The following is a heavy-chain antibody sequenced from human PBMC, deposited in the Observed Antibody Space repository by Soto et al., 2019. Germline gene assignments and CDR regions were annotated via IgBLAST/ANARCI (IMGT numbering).Heavy chain of an antibody. CDR3: ATGGDCVGYTCNTENDAFDI. Sequence: QVQLVQSGAEVKKPGSSVKVSCKASGGTFNSYAFSWVRQAPGQGLEWMGGIIPIFATSTYAQKFQGRVTITADESTSTAYMELSSLRSEDTARYYCATGGDCVGYTCNTENDAFDIWGQGTMVTVSS. V-gene: IGHV1-69*12. D-gene: IGHD2-21*01. CDR2: IIPIFATS. CDR1: GGTFNSYA. J-gene: IGHJ3*02.